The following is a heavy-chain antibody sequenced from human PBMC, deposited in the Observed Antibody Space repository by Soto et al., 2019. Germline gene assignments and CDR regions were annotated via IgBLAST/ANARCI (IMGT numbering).Heavy chain of an antibody. J-gene: IGHJ4*02. CDR2: ISDDGDKK. D-gene: IGHD6-6*01. CDR3: ARDRYSNSTLFDY. CDR1: GFTLTNYA. V-gene: IGHV3-30-3*01. Sequence: QVQLVESGGGVVQPGRSLRLSCAASGFTLTNYAMHWVRQAPGKGLEWLAVISDDGDKKYYADSVKGRFTISRDNSNKTLYLQMNSLRPEDTAVYYCARDRYSNSTLFDYWGQGTLVTVSS.